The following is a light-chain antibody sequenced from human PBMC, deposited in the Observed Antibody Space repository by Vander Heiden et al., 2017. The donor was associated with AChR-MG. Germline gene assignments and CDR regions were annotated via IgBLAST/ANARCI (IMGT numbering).Light chain of an antibody. CDR1: QSISSY. Sequence: DIQMTQSPSSLSASVGDRVTITCRTSQSISSYLNWYQQKPGKAPMLLIYAASSLPSGVPSRFSGSGSGTHFTLTISSLQPEDFATYFCQQSYGSPFTFGPGTKVDIK. V-gene: IGKV1-39*01. CDR2: AAS. CDR3: QQSYGSPFT. J-gene: IGKJ3*01.